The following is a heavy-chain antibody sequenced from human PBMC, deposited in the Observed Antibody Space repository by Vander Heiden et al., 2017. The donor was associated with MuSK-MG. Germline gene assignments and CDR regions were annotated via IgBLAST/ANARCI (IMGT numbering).Heavy chain of an antibody. V-gene: IGHV4-39*01. CDR1: GGPIISRRYY. Sequence: QLHLQESGPALVKLAETLSLPCTLPGGPIISRRYYWGGMRQPREKGLGWIGSIYYSGSTDYNPSLKGRVTISVDTSKNQLSLKMSSVSAADTAVYYCARHRWELLPRSFGAALDYWGQGTLVTVSS. J-gene: IGHJ4*02. CDR3: ARHRWELLPRSFGAALDY. CDR2: IYYSGST. D-gene: IGHD1-26*01.